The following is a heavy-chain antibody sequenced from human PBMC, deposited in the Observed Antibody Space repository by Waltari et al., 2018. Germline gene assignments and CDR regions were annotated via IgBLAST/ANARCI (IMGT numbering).Heavy chain of an antibody. J-gene: IGHJ4*02. V-gene: IGHV1-46*04. Sequence: QVQLVQSGAEMKKSGASVKLSCLASGYTLTSNYTHWVRQAPGQGLEWMGMVTPRGDSTTYAQSLRGRITLTSDSSTGTFFLELTNLRSEDTAVYYCARERGYGILRPPFDFWGQGTLVTVSS. CDR1: GYTLTSNY. CDR3: ARERGYGILRPPFDF. D-gene: IGHD5-12*01. CDR2: VTPRGDST.